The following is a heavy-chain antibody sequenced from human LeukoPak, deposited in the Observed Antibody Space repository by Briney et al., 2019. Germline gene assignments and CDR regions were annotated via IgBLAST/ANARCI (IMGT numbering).Heavy chain of an antibody. CDR1: GFTFSNAW. D-gene: IGHD1-26*01. CDR3: TTGVGSYYAPSFDY. Sequence: GGSLRLSCAASGFTFSNAWMSWVRQAPGKGLEWVGRIKSKTDGGTTDYAAPVKGRFTIPRDDSKNTLYLQMNSLKTEDTAVYYCTTGVGSYYAPSFDYWGQGTLVTVSS. J-gene: IGHJ4*02. V-gene: IGHV3-15*01. CDR2: IKSKTDGGTT.